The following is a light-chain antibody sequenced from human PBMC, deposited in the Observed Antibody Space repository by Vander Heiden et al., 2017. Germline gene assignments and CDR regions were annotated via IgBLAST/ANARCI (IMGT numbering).Light chain of an antibody. Sequence: QLVLTQSPSASASRGASVKLTCTPSSAHSPYAIAWQQQQPEKRPRYLMTLNSNGSPLKGDGIPYRFSGSSSGAARYRTISSRSSEDEADSYCQTWGTGIQVFGGGTKLTVL. CDR3: QTWGTGIQV. CDR2: LNSNGSP. J-gene: IGLJ2*01. CDR1: SAHSPYA. V-gene: IGLV4-69*01.